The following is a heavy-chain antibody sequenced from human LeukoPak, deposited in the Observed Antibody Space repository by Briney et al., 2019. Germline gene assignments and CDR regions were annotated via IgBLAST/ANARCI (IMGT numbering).Heavy chain of an antibody. D-gene: IGHD6-13*01. CDR1: GGSVSSGSYY. Sequence: PSETLSLTCTVSGGSVSSGSYYWSWIRQPPGKGLEWIGEINHSGSTNYNPSLKSRVTISVDTSKNQFSLKLSSVTAADTAVYYCARGRVYSSSWYGEFDYWGQGTLVTVSS. J-gene: IGHJ4*02. V-gene: IGHV4-39*07. CDR3: ARGRVYSSSWYGEFDY. CDR2: INHSGST.